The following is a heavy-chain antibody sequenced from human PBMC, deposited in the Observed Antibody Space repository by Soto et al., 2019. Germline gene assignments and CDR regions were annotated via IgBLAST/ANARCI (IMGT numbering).Heavy chain of an antibody. CDR3: ARDQELFGIVAGTLLNYYYYGMDV. V-gene: IGHV1-18*01. CDR2: ISAYNGNT. Sequence: ASVKVSCKASGYTFTSYGISWVRQAPGQGLEWMGWISAYNGNTNYAQKLQGRVTMTTDTSTSTAYMELRSLRSDDTAVYYCARDQELFGIVAGTLLNYYYYGMDVWGQGTTVTVYS. D-gene: IGHD6-19*01. CDR1: GYTFTSYG. J-gene: IGHJ6*02.